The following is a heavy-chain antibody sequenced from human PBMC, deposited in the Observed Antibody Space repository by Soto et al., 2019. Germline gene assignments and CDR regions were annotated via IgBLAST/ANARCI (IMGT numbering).Heavy chain of an antibody. V-gene: IGHV5-51*01. CDR1: GYFFAGYW. CDR2: IYPDNSNT. CDR3: ARQGAAVPTVPLIWFDP. Sequence: VQLVQSGTEVKKPGESLKISCKGSGYFFAGYWTAWVRQMPGKGLEWMGIIYPDNSNTKYSRSFQGQVTISADKSSSTAYLQWSSLKASDTAIYYCARQGAAVPTVPLIWFDPWGQGTLVTVSS. D-gene: IGHD6-13*01. J-gene: IGHJ5*02.